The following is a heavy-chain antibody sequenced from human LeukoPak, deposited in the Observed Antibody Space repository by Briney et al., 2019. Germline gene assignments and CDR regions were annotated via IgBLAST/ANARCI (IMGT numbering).Heavy chain of an antibody. CDR1: GGSISSYY. V-gene: IGHV4-59*01. Sequence: SETLSLTCTVAGGSISSYYWSWIRQPPGKGLEWIGYIYYSGSTKYNPSLKSRVTISVDTSKNQFSLKLSSVTAADTAVYYCARYRGKTTVSSLDWFDPWGQGTLVTVSS. CDR2: IYYSGST. D-gene: IGHD4-11*01. CDR3: ARYRGKTTVSSLDWFDP. J-gene: IGHJ5*02.